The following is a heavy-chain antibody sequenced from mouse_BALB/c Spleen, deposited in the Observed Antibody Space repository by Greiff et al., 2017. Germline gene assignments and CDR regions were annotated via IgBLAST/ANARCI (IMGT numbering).Heavy chain of an antibody. J-gene: IGHJ2*01. V-gene: IGHV5-6*01. CDR3: ARHETTVVATDRYFDY. Sequence: EVMLVESGGDLVKPGGSLKLSCAASGFTFSSYGMSWVRQTPDKRLEWVATISSGGSYTYYPDSVKGRFTISRDNAKKTLYLQMSSLKSEDTAMYYCARHETTVVATDRYFDYWGQGTTLTVSS. D-gene: IGHD1-1*01. CDR1: GFTFSSYG. CDR2: ISSGGSYT.